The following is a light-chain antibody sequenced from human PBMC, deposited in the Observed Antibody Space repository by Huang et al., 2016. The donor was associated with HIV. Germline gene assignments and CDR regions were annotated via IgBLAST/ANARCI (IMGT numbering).Light chain of an antibody. Sequence: EIVLTQSPATLSLSPGERATLSCRASQSVGSFLAWYQQKPGQAPRLLIYDASYMATGIPARCSGSGSGTDFTLTISSLEPEDFAVYYCQQRTYSFTFGPGTKVD. CDR2: DAS. CDR3: QQRTYSFT. CDR1: QSVGSF. V-gene: IGKV3-11*01. J-gene: IGKJ3*01.